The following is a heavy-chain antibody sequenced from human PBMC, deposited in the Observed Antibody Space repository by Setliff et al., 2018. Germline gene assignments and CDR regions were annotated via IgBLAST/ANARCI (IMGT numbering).Heavy chain of an antibody. CDR1: GFHFSGSW. CDR3: GRAGKPYAIDA. CDR2: TKEDGSEK. Sequence: GGSLRLSCSASGFHFSGSWMAWVRQAPGKGLEWVANTKEDGSEKHYVDSVKGRFTISRDNAKSSLYLQMNSLRVDDTAVYYCGRAGKPYAIDAWGQGTMVTVSS. J-gene: IGHJ3*01. V-gene: IGHV3-7*04.